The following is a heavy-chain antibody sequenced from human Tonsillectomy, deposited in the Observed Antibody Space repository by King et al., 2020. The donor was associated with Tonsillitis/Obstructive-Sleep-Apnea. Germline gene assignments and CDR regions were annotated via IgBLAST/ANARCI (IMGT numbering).Heavy chain of an antibody. J-gene: IGHJ6*04. V-gene: IGHV3-23*04. Sequence: VKLVESGGDLVQPGGSLRLSCAASGFTFDKSAMSWVRQAPGRGLEWVSGISGSGGSTYYADSVKGRFTISRNNSKNTLYLQMNSLGAEDTAVYYCAKEDKYLSRYYMDVWGIGTTVTVS. CDR3: AKEDKYLSRYYMDV. CDR1: GFTFDKSA. CDR2: ISGSGGST. D-gene: IGHD3-9*01.